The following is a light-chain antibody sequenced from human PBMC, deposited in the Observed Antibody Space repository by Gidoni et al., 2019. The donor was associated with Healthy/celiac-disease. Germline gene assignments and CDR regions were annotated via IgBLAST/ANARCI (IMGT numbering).Light chain of an antibody. CDR3: QQYGSSFF. V-gene: IGKV3-20*01. CDR1: ESVSSSY. Sequence: IVLTQSPGTLSLSPGERATLSCRASESVSSSYLAWYQQKPGQAPRLLIYGASSRATGIPDRFSGSGSGTDFTLTISRLGPEDFAVYYCQQYGSSFFFGGGTKVEIK. J-gene: IGKJ4*01. CDR2: GAS.